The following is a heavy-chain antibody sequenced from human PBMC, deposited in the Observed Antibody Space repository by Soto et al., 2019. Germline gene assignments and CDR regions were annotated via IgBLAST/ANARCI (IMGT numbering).Heavy chain of an antibody. CDR3: AVLGYPPHEDFDI. Sequence: QVQLMQSGAEVKKPGASVKLSCKASGYTFTSHDIHWVRQAPGQRPERMGWINVGTGIAKYSQRFQGRAPITGDPSGSPAYLALSSLPSKDPPLFYCAVLGYPPHEDFDIWGQGTLVTVSS. CDR1: GYTFTSHD. J-gene: IGHJ3*02. V-gene: IGHV1-3*01. D-gene: IGHD5-12*01. CDR2: INVGTGIA.